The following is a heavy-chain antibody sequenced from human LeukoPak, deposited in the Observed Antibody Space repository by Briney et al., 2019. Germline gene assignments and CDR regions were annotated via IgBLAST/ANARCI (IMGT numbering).Heavy chain of an antibody. CDR3: ARDLNSGWYTGVLFY. CDR1: GFTFSSYE. CDR2: ISSSGSTI. J-gene: IGHJ4*02. Sequence: PGGSLRLSCAASGFTFSSYEMNWVRQAPGKGLEWVSYISSSGSTIYYADSVKGRFTISRDNSKNTLYLQMNSLRAEDTAVYYCARDLNSGWYTGVLFYWGQGTLVTVSS. V-gene: IGHV3-48*03. D-gene: IGHD6-19*01.